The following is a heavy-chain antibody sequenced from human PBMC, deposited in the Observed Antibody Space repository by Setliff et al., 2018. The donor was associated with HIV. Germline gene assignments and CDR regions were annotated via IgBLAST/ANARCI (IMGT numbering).Heavy chain of an antibody. CDR1: GDSISNYY. CDR3: ASQPYNSGWFGGWFDP. V-gene: IGHV4-59*12. CDR2: IYYSGST. D-gene: IGHD6-19*01. Sequence: SETLSLTCTVSGDSISNYYWSWIRQPPGKGLEWIGRIYYSGSTDYNPSLTSRVIISVDPSKNQFTLMLNSVTAADTAVYYCASQPYNSGWFGGWFDPWGQGTLVTVSS. J-gene: IGHJ5*02.